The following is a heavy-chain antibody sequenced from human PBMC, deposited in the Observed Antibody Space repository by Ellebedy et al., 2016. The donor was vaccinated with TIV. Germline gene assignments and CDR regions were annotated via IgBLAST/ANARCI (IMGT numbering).Heavy chain of an antibody. V-gene: IGHV3-7*01. J-gene: IGHJ4*02. CDR3: APEPEDIEVEAAA. CDR1: GFTFSRCW. CDR2: IHEDGSEK. D-gene: IGHD2-2*01. Sequence: PGGSLRLSCAASGFTFSRCWMSWVLQAPGKGLEWVANIHEDGSEKNYVDSVKGRFTISRAHAKNSLYLQMNSLRAEDTAVYYCAPEPEDIEVEAAAWGQGTLVTVSS.